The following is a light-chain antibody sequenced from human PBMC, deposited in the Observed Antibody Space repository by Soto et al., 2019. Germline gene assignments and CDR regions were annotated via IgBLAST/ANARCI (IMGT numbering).Light chain of an antibody. J-gene: IGLJ2*01. V-gene: IGLV1-51*02. CDR2: ENN. CDR1: SSNIGNNY. CDR3: GTWDSSLSAVV. Sequence: QAVVTQPPSVSAAAGQKVTISCSGGSSNIGNNYVSWYQQLPGTAPKLLIYENNKRPSGIPDRFSGSKSGTSATLGITGLQTGDEADYYCGTWDSSLSAVVFGGGTKLTVL.